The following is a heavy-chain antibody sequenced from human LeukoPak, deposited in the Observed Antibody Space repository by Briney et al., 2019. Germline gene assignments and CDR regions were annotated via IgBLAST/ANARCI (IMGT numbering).Heavy chain of an antibody. D-gene: IGHD1-1*01. CDR3: ARGGTPPYNWFDP. J-gene: IGHJ5*02. CDR2: IYYSGST. V-gene: IGHV4-39*01. Sequence: SETLSLTCTVSGGSISSSSYYWGWIRQPPGKGLEWIGSIYYSGSTYYNPSLKSRVTISVDTSKNQFSLKLSSVTAADTAVYYCARGGTPPYNWFDPWGQGTLVTVSS. CDR1: GGSISSSSYY.